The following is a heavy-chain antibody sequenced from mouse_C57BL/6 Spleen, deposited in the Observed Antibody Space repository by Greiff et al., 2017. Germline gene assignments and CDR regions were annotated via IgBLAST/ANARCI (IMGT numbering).Heavy chain of an antibody. CDR1: GYTFTSYW. CDR3: ARLGLRQVQYAMDY. V-gene: IGHV1-69*01. CDR2: IDPSDSYT. D-gene: IGHD2-2*01. Sequence: QVQLQQPGAELVMPGASVKLSCKASGYTFTSYWMHWVKQRPGQGLEWIGEIDPSDSYTNYNQKFKGKSTLTVDKSSSTAYMQLSSLTSEDSAVYYCARLGLRQVQYAMDYWGQGTSVTVSS. J-gene: IGHJ4*01.